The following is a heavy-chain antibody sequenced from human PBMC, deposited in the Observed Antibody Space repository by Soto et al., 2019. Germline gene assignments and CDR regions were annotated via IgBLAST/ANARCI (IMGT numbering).Heavy chain of an antibody. V-gene: IGHV3-48*01. CDR1: GFSFSSYS. CDR2: ITRNSDII. D-gene: IGHD2-15*01. CDR3: ARDREYCSGDKCYETGSAY. J-gene: IGHJ4*02. Sequence: EAQLVESGGGLIQPGGSLRLSCAASGFSFSSYSMNWVRQAPGKGLEWISYITRNSDIINYPDSVKGRYTISRNNAKNSLHMQMHSLRADDTAVYYCARDREYCSGDKCYETGSAYWGQGTLVTVSS.